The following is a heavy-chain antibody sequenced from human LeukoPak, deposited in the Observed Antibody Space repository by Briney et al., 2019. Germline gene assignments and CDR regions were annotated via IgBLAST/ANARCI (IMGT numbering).Heavy chain of an antibody. CDR1: GYTYTSHG. D-gene: IGHD2-8*01. CDR3: ARASNLGCTNGVCYSHSSGWYGY. V-gene: IGHV1-18*01. Sequence: ASVKVSCKASGYTYTSHGISWVRQAPGQGLEWMGWISAYNGNTNYAQKLQGRVTMTTDTSTSTAYMELRSLRSDDTAVYYCARASNLGCTNGVCYSHSSGWYGYWGQGTLVTVSS. J-gene: IGHJ4*02. CDR2: ISAYNGNT.